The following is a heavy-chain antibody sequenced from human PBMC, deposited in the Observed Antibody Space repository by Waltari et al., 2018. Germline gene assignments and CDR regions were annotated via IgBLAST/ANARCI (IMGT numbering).Heavy chain of an antibody. D-gene: IGHD3-22*01. V-gene: IGHV3-48*03. CDR3: ARDQALPYYDSSGYYYGIFDY. CDR1: GFTFSSYE. Sequence: EVQLVESGGGLVQPGGSLRLSCAASGFTFSSYEMNWVRQAPGKGLEWVSYISSSGSTIYSADSVKGRFTISRYNAKNSLYLQMNSLRAEDTAVYYCARDQALPYYDSSGYYYGIFDYWGQGTLVTVSS. J-gene: IGHJ4*02. CDR2: ISSSGSTI.